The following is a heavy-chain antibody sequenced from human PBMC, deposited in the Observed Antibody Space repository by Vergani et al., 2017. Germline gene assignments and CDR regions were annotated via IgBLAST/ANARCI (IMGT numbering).Heavy chain of an antibody. D-gene: IGHD3-22*01. CDR2: IYYSGST. CDR3: ARAALDSSGYYLFDY. Sequence: QVQLQESGPGLVKPSETLSLTCTVSGGSISNYFWSWIRQPPGKGLEWIGYIYYSGSTNYNPSLKSRVSISVDTSKNQFSLKLSSVTAADTAVYYCARAALDSSGYYLFDYWGQGTLVTVSS. J-gene: IGHJ4*02. CDR1: GGSISNYF. V-gene: IGHV4-59*12.